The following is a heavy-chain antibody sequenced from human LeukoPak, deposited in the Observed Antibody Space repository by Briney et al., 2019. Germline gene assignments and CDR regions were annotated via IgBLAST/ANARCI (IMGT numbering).Heavy chain of an antibody. CDR1: GFTFSRHG. CDR3: ARPSGTWGAFDI. Sequence: SGGSLRLSCSASGFTFSRHGMHWVRQAPGKGLEWVAVIWNDGSNQYYADSVKGRFTISRDNSMNTLYLQMNSLTFEDTALYYCARPSGTWGAFDIWGQGTMVTVSS. D-gene: IGHD1-7*01. J-gene: IGHJ3*02. V-gene: IGHV3-33*01. CDR2: IWNDGSNQ.